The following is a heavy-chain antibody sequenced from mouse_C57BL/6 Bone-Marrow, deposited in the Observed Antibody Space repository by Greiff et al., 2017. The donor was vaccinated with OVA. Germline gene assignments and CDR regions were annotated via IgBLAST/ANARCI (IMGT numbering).Heavy chain of an antibody. V-gene: IGHV1-9*01. CDR1: GYTFTGYW. CDR2: ILPGSGST. CDR3: ARSFLIYYYGSSRYFDV. Sequence: QVQLKQSGAELLKPGASVKLSCKATGYTFTGYWIEWVKQRPGHGLEWIGEILPGSGSTNYNEKFKGKATFTADTSSNTAYMQLSSLTTEDSAIYYWARSFLIYYYGSSRYFDVWGTGTTFTVSS. J-gene: IGHJ1*03. D-gene: IGHD1-1*01.